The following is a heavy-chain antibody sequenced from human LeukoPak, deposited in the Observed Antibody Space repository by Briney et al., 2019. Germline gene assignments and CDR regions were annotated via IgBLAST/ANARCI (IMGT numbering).Heavy chain of an antibody. CDR2: ISGYNGNT. CDR1: GYTFNSYG. J-gene: IGHJ4*02. D-gene: IGHD3-10*01. V-gene: IGHV1-18*01. CDR3: ARDDVTWFGELSLDY. Sequence: VSVKVSCKASGYTFNSYGISWVRQAPGQGLEWMGWISGYNGNTNYAQKFQGRVTMTTDTSTSTAYMELRSLTSDDTAVYYCARDDVTWFGELSLDYWGQGTLVTVSS.